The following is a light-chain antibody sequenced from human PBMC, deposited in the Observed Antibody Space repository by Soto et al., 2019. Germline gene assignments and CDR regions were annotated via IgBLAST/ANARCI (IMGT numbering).Light chain of an antibody. CDR1: QSVLYKSNNKNY. Sequence: DIVMTQSPDSLAVSLGERATINCKSSQSVLYKSNNKNYLAWYQQKPGQPPKLLIYWASTRESGVPDRFSGSGSGTDLTLTISSLQAEDVAVYYCQQYYSTLITFGQGTRLEIK. CDR2: WAS. CDR3: QQYYSTLIT. J-gene: IGKJ5*01. V-gene: IGKV4-1*01.